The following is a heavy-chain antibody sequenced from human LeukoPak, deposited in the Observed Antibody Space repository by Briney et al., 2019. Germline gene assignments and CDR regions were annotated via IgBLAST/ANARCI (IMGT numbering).Heavy chain of an antibody. CDR1: GFTFSSYN. D-gene: IGHD6-19*01. CDR3: ASLAGSSGWFLAPNDY. Sequence: GGSLRLSRAASGFTFSSYNMNWVRQAPGKGLEWVSHISSDGYTIYYADSVKGRFTISRDNAKNSLYLQMNSLKVEDTAVYYCASLAGSSGWFLAPNDYWGQGTLATVSS. J-gene: IGHJ4*02. V-gene: IGHV3-48*01. CDR2: ISSDGYTI.